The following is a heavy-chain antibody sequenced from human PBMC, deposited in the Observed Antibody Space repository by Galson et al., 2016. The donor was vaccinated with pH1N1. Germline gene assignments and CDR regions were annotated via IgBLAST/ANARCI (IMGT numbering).Heavy chain of an antibody. V-gene: IGHV3-23*01. CDR1: GFTFSSYA. Sequence: SLRLSCAASGFTFSSYAMSWVRQAPGKGLEWISAISGSGGHTYFAHSLQGRVTISRDNSTNTLYLQMNTLRSEDTAVYYCARDNLRGSGSPDASDVRGPGTMVTVSS. CDR3: ARDNLRGSGSPDASDV. J-gene: IGHJ3*01. CDR2: ISGSGGHT. D-gene: IGHD3-10*02.